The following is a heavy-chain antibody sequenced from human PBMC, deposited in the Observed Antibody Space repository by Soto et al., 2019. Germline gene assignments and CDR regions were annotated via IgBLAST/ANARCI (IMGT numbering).Heavy chain of an antibody. CDR1: GFTFSSYA. V-gene: IGHV3-23*01. Sequence: PGGSLRLSCAASGFTFSSYAMSWVRQAPGKGLEWVSAISGSGGSTYYADSVKGRFTISRDNSKDTLYLQMNSLRAEDTAVYYCAKGPDCSGGSCYSSFMYWGQGTLVTVSS. CDR2: ISGSGGST. J-gene: IGHJ4*02. D-gene: IGHD2-15*01. CDR3: AKGPDCSGGSCYSSFMY.